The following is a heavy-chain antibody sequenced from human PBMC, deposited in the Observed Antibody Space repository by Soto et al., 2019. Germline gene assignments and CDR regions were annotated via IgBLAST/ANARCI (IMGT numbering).Heavy chain of an antibody. Sequence: SETLSLTCTVSGGSISSSSYYWGWIRQPPGKGLEWIGSIYYSGSTYYNPSLKSRVTISVDTSKNQFSLKLSSVTAADTAVYYCASECIIGTTVPTLDYWGQGTLVTVSS. J-gene: IGHJ4*02. CDR3: ASECIIGTTVPTLDY. D-gene: IGHD4-4*01. CDR1: GGSISSSSYY. V-gene: IGHV4-39*01. CDR2: IYYSGST.